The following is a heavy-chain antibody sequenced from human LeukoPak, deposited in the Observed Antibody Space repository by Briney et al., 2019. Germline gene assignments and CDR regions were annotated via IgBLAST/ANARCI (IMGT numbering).Heavy chain of an antibody. D-gene: IGHD2-2*02. CDR2: INHSGST. J-gene: IGHJ6*02. Sequence: PSETLSLTCAVYGGSFSGYYWSWIRQPPGKGLEWIGEINHSGSTNYNPSLKSRVTISVDTSKNQFSLKLSSVTAADTAVYYCARVKVVPAAITSGHYYYYGMDVWGQGTTVTVSS. CDR1: GGSFSGYY. V-gene: IGHV4-34*01. CDR3: ARVKVVPAAITSGHYYYYGMDV.